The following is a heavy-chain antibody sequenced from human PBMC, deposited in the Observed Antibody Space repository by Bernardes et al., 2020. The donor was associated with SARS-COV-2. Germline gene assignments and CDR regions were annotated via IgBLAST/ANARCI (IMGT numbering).Heavy chain of an antibody. Sequence: GESLKISCKGSDYTFTNYWIGWVRQMPGKGLEWMGIIYPGDSDTKYSPSFQGRVTISADKSVNTAYLQWSSLKASDTAIYYCARRRYGDFGVDAWGQGTTVTVSS. CDR2: IYPGDSDT. V-gene: IGHV5-51*01. J-gene: IGHJ6*02. CDR3: ARRRYGDFGVDA. D-gene: IGHD4-17*01. CDR1: DYTFTNYW.